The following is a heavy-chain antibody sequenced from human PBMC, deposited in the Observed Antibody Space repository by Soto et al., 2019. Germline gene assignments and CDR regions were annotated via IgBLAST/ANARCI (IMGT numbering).Heavy chain of an antibody. CDR3: PRDPNGDYLGAFDF. CDR2: IGANGGGT. CDR1: GFTSSSFF. V-gene: IGHV3-23*01. D-gene: IGHD4-17*01. J-gene: IGHJ3*01. Sequence: EVQLLEPGGGLVQPGGSLRLSCTASGFTSSSFFMSWVRQAPGKGLDWVSGIGANGGGTYYADSVKGRFIISRDNSKNTLYLQMNSLRAEDTAVYYCPRDPNGDYLGAFDFWGQKTMVTVSS.